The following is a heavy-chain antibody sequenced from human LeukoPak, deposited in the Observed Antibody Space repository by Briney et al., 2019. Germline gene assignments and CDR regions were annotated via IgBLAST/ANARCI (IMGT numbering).Heavy chain of an antibody. Sequence: VASVKVSCKTAGYSFTSFYIHWIRQAPGQGLEWMGVVNPSGGSTVSAQKFQDRVNMTADTSTRTVHMEMTGLRSDDTAIYSCARDAFWGQGTLVTVSS. D-gene: IGHD3-3*02. CDR3: ARDAF. CDR1: GYSFTSFY. CDR2: VNPSGGST. J-gene: IGHJ4*02. V-gene: IGHV1-46*01.